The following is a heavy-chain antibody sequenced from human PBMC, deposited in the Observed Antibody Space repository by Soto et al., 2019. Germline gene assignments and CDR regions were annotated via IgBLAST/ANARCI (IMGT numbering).Heavy chain of an antibody. CDR1: GGSISSGGYY. V-gene: IGHV4-31*03. CDR3: ARVDLNCGGDCYNFDY. Sequence: ASETLSLTCTVSGGSISSGGYYWSWIRQHPGKGLEWIGYIYYSGSTYYNPSLKSRVTISVDTSKNQFSLKLSSVTAADTAVYYCARVDLNCGGDCYNFDYWGQGTLVTVSS. J-gene: IGHJ4*02. D-gene: IGHD2-21*02. CDR2: IYYSGST.